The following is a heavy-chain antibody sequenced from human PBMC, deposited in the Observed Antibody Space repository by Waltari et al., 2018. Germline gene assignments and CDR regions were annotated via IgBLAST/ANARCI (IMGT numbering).Heavy chain of an antibody. J-gene: IGHJ4*02. Sequence: QVQLQESGPGLVKPSETLSLTCSVSGGSISGRVYYWGLIRQPPGKGLEYIGSIYYDGTTFYKPALKTPVTIAVDTAYNQFSLKMKSVTAADTAMYFCVRDRGLRTFFDHWGQGTLVTVSS. CDR2: IYYDGTT. D-gene: IGHD4-17*01. V-gene: IGHV4-39*07. CDR1: GGSISGRVYY. CDR3: VRDRGLRTFFDH.